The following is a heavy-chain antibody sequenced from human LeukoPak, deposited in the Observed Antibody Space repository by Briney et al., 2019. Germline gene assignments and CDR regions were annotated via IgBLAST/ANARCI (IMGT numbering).Heavy chain of an antibody. CDR1: GFTFSSYG. D-gene: IGHD3-3*01. Sequence: PGGSLRLSCAASGFTFSSYGMHWVRQAPGKGLEWVAFIRYDGSNKYYADSVKGRFTISRDNSKNTLYLQMNSLRAEDTAVYYCAKSITIFGVVNMGTLGYWGQGTLVTVSS. CDR3: AKSITIFGVVNMGTLGY. CDR2: IRYDGSNK. J-gene: IGHJ4*02. V-gene: IGHV3-30*02.